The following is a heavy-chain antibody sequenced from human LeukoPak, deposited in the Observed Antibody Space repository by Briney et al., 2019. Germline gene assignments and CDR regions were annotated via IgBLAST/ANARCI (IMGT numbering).Heavy chain of an antibody. Sequence: GGSLRLSCAASEFTFSSYSMNWVRQAPGKGLEWVSSISSSSYIYYADSVKGRFTISRDNAKNSLYLQMNSLRAEDTAVYYCASGFLEWLWAFDYWGQGTLVTVSS. CDR1: EFTFSSYS. J-gene: IGHJ4*02. CDR3: ASGFLEWLWAFDY. D-gene: IGHD3-3*01. V-gene: IGHV3-21*01. CDR2: ISSSSYI.